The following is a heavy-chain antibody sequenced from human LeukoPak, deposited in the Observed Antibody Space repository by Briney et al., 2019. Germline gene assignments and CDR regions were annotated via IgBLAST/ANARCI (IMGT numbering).Heavy chain of an antibody. CDR1: GYTFTSYY. V-gene: IGHV1-46*01. Sequence: GASVKVSCKASGYTFTSYYMHWVRQAPGQGLEWMGIINPSGGTTSYAQKFQGRVTMTRDMSTSTVYMELSSLRSEDMAVYYCTRGARFRSYGSGTYYTSLPFDPWGQGTLVTVSS. D-gene: IGHD3-10*01. CDR3: TRGARFRSYGSGTYYTSLPFDP. CDR2: INPSGGTT. J-gene: IGHJ5*02.